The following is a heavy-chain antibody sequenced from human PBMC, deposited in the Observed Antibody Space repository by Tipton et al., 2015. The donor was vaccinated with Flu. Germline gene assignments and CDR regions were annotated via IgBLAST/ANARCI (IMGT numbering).Heavy chain of an antibody. V-gene: IGHV4-34*01. CDR3: ARAQHYDSNAYYYYYMDV. CDR2: ITHSGDT. D-gene: IGHD3-22*01. CDR1: GGSFSGYN. J-gene: IGHJ6*03. Sequence: TLSLTCAVFGGSFSGYNWNWIRQAPGKGLEWVGEITHSGDTNYNPSLKSRVIISVDVSKNHFSLKLSSVTAADTAVYYCARAQHYDSNAYYYYYMDVWDKRATVTVSS.